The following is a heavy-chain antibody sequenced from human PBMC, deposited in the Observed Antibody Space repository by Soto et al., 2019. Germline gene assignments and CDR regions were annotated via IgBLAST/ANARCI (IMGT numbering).Heavy chain of an antibody. CDR1: GFTFSDYY. V-gene: IGHV3-11*01. CDR2: ISSSGSTI. J-gene: IGHJ6*03. CDR3: ARTMVRGVMTLQHYYYMDV. D-gene: IGHD3-10*01. Sequence: QVQLVESGGGLVKPGGSLRLSCAASGFTFSDYYMSWIRQAPGKGLEWVSYISSSGSTIYYADSVKGRFTISRDNAKNSLYMQMNSLRAEDTAVYYCARTMVRGVMTLQHYYYMDVWGKGTTVTVSS.